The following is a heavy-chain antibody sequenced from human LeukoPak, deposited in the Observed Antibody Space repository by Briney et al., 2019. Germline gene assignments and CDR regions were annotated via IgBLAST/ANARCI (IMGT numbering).Heavy chain of an antibody. V-gene: IGHV4-30-2*01. CDR3: ARGYYYYGMDV. Sequence: ASETLSLTCTVSGGSISSGGYSWSWIRQPPGKGLEWIGYIYHSGSTYYNPSLKSRVTISVDRSKNQFSLKLSSVTAADTAVYYCARGYYYYGMDVWGQGTTVTVSS. CDR1: GGSISSGGYS. CDR2: IYHSGST. J-gene: IGHJ6*02.